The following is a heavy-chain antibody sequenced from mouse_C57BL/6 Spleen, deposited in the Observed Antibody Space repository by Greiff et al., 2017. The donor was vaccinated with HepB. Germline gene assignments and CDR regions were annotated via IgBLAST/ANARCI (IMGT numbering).Heavy chain of an antibody. CDR1: GYTFTSYW. J-gene: IGHJ4*01. D-gene: IGHD1-1*01. Sequence: QVQLQQSGAELVRPGTSVKLSCKASGYTFTSYWMHWVKQRPGQGLEWIGVIDPSDSYTNYNQKFKGKATLTVDTSSSTAYMQLSSLTSEDSAVYYCASPDGSSQYYYAMDYWGQGTSVTVSS. CDR2: IDPSDSYT. V-gene: IGHV1-59*01. CDR3: ASPDGSSQYYYAMDY.